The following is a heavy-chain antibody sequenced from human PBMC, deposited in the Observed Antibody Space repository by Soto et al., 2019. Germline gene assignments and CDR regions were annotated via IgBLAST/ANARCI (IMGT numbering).Heavy chain of an antibody. J-gene: IGHJ4*02. D-gene: IGHD6-19*01. CDR3: APGGGGWKFDY. V-gene: IGHV3-30*03. Sequence: QVQLVESGGGVVQPGRSLRLSCAASGFTFSSYGMHWIRQAPGKGLEWVAAISRDGSSKYYADSVKGRLTISRDNSKNTLCLQMNSLRPEDTALYYCAPGGGGWKFDYWGQGTLVTVSS. CDR1: GFTFSSYG. CDR2: ISRDGSSK.